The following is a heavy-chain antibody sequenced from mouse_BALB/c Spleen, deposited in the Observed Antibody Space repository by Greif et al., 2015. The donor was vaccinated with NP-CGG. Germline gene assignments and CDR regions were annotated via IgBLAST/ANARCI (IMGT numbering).Heavy chain of an antibody. CDR2: IDPSDSET. CDR1: GYTFTSYW. CDR3: ARRGRYIYYDYDGFDY. Sequence: QVQLQQSGAELVKPGAPVKLSCKASGYTFTSYWMNWVKQRPGRGLEWIGRIDPSDSETHYNQKFKDKATLTVDKSSSTAYIQLSSLTSEDSAVYYCARRGRYIYYDYDGFDYWGQGTTLTVSS. V-gene: IGHV1-69*02. J-gene: IGHJ2*01. D-gene: IGHD2-4*01.